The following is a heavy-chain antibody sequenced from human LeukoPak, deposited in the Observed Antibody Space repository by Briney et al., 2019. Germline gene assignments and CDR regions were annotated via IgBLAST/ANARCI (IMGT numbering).Heavy chain of an antibody. CDR2: IIPIFGTA. CDR1: GGTFSSYA. Sequence: SVKVSCKASGGTFSSYAISWVRQAPGQGLEWMGGIIPIFGTANYAQKFQGRVTITADESTSTAYMELSSVRSEDTAVYYCARTTVTTRRSWVFDYWGQGTLVAVSS. V-gene: IGHV1-69*01. CDR3: ARTTVTTRRSWVFDY. J-gene: IGHJ4*02. D-gene: IGHD4-17*01.